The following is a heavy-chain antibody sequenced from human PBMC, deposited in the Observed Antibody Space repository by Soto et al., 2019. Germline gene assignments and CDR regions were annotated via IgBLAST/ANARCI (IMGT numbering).Heavy chain of an antibody. D-gene: IGHD2-21*02. CDR1: GDSISTYY. J-gene: IGHJ4*02. CDR3: AAELYERGDCCHFDY. V-gene: IGHV4-59*01. Sequence: SETLSLTCTVSGDSISTYYWSWIRQPPGKGLEWIGYLYDSGSTHYNPSLKSRVTISVDTSKNQFSLKLTSVTAADTAVYYCAAELYERGDCCHFDYWGQGTLVTVSS. CDR2: LYDSGST.